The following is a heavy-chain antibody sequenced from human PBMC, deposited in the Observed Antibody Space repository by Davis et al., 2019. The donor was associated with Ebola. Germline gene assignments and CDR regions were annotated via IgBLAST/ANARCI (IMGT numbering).Heavy chain of an antibody. CDR1: GYTFTGYY. CDR2: INPNSGGT. CDR3: ARASKDYYDSSGYYFGAFDI. Sequence: ASVKDSCKASGYTFTGYYMHWVRQAPGQGLEWMGWINPNSGGTNYAQKFQGRVTMTRDTSISTAYMELSRLRSDDTAVYYCARASKDYYDSSGYYFGAFDIWGQGTMVTVSS. J-gene: IGHJ3*02. D-gene: IGHD3-22*01. V-gene: IGHV1-2*02.